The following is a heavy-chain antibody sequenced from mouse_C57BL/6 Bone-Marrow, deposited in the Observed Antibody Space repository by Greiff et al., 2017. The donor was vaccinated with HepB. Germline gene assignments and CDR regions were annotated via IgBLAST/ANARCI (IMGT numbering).Heavy chain of an antibody. V-gene: IGHV1-54*01. CDR2: INPGSGGT. Sequence: QLQQSGAELVRPGTSVKVSCKASGYAFTNYLIEWVKQRPGQGLEWIGVINPGSGGTNYNEKFKGKATLTADKSSSTAYMQLSSLTSEDSAVYFCARENFLAWFAYWGQGTLVTVSA. J-gene: IGHJ3*01. CDR3: ARENFLAWFAY. CDR1: GYAFTNYL.